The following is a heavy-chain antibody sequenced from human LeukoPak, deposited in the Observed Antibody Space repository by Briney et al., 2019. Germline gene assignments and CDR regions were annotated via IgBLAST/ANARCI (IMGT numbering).Heavy chain of an antibody. J-gene: IGHJ4*02. V-gene: IGHV4-4*07. CDR1: GASINNYD. D-gene: IGHD3-10*01. CDR3: AREIYGSGSFYFDY. CDR2: VYVSGNT. Sequence: SETLSLTCTVSGASINNYDWSWIRQPAGKGLEWIGRVYVSGNTYYNDSLRSRVTMSVDTSKNQLSLKLSSVTAADTAVYYCAREIYGSGSFYFDYWGQGTLATVSS.